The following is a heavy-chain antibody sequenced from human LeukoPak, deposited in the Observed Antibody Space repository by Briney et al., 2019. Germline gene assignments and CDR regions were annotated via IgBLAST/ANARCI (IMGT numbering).Heavy chain of an antibody. Sequence: GGSLRLSCAASGCTFSDYGMHWFRHAPDKGLELVAVISYDGNHKYYTDSVKGRFTISRENSKNTLYLQMSSLRAEDTAVYYCTKDDAYSSSWYACDIWGQGTMVTVSS. CDR3: TKDDAYSSSWYACDI. CDR1: GCTFSDYG. D-gene: IGHD6-13*01. V-gene: IGHV3-30*18. J-gene: IGHJ3*02. CDR2: ISYDGNHK.